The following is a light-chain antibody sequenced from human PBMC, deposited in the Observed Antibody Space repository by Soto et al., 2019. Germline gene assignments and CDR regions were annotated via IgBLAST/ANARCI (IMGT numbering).Light chain of an antibody. CDR2: EGS. CDR1: SSDVGSYNL. CDR3: CSYAGSSTYVV. J-gene: IGLJ2*01. Sequence: QPASVSGSPGQSITISCTGTSSDVGSYNLVSWYQQHPGKAPKLMIYEGSKRPSGVSNRFSGSKSGNTASLTISGLQAEDEADYYCCSYAGSSTYVVFGGGTKLTVL. V-gene: IGLV2-23*01.